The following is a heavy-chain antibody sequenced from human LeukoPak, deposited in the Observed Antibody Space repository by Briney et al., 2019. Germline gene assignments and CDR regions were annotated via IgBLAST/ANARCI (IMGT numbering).Heavy chain of an antibody. CDR2: IKQDGSEK. Sequence: GRSLRLSCAASGFTCSNYWMNWHRQAPGKGWDRVANIKQDGSEKYYVDSVKGRFTISRDNAKNSLYLQMNSLRAEDAGVHYCAKEGAYPIITYDSWGQGTLVTVSS. V-gene: IGHV3-7*01. D-gene: IGHD1-14*01. J-gene: IGHJ5*01. CDR3: AKEGAYPIITYDS. CDR1: GFTCSNYW.